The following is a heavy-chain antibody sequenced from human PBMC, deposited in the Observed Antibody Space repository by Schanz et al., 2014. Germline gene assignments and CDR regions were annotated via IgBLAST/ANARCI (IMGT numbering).Heavy chain of an antibody. CDR3: AKDPSHGDYDYYFDY. V-gene: IGHV3-23*01. CDR1: GFTFSNYA. D-gene: IGHD3-22*01. J-gene: IGHJ4*02. CDR2: FIVDSGNT. Sequence: EVQLLESGGGLVRPGGSLRLSCAASGFTFSNYAMSWVRQAPGKGLEWVSGFIVDSGNTYYAGSVKGRFSISRDNSKNALYLQRNSLRAEDTAVYYCAKDPSHGDYDYYFDYWGQGTLVTVSS.